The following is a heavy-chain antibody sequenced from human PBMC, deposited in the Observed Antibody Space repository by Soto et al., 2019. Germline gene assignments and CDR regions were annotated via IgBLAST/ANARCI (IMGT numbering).Heavy chain of an antibody. D-gene: IGHD3-22*01. CDR1: GGSIGRTTFY. CDR2: IYYSGAT. V-gene: IGHV4-39*01. CDR3: GRYFDTSERQYFWH. J-gene: IGHJ1*01. Sequence: PAETLSLTCTVSGGSIGRTTFYWGWNRQPPGQGLEWIGAIYYSGATYSNPSLKSRLTISVDTSKNQFTMRLTSVAAADKAGYNCGRYFDTSERQYFWHWGQGTLVTVSS.